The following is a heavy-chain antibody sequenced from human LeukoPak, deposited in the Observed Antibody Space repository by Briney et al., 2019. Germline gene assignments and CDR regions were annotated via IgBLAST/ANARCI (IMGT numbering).Heavy chain of an antibody. CDR3: ARGGVVVPAAIRSWFDH. D-gene: IGHD2-2*02. Sequence: SETLSLTCAVYGGSFSGYYWSWIRQPPGKGLEWIGEINHSGSTNYNPSLKSRVTISVDTSKNQFSLKLSSVTAADTAVYYCARGGVVVPAAIRSWFDHWGQGTLVTVSS. CDR2: INHSGST. CDR1: GGSFSGYY. J-gene: IGHJ5*02. V-gene: IGHV4-34*01.